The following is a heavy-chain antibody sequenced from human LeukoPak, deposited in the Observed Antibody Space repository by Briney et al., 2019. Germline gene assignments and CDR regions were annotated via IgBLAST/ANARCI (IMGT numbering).Heavy chain of an antibody. CDR3: ARHGRFLDRYMDV. Sequence: GESLKISCKGSGYSFTSYWIGWVRQMPGKGLEWMVIIYPGDSDTRYSPSFQGQVTISADKSISTAYLQWSSLKASDTAMYYCARHGRFLDRYMDVWGKGTTVTVSS. CDR2: IYPGDSDT. V-gene: IGHV5-51*01. CDR1: GYSFTSYW. J-gene: IGHJ6*03. D-gene: IGHD3-3*01.